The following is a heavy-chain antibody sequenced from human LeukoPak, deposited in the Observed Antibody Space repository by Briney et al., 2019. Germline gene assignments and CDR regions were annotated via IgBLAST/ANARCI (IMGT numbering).Heavy chain of an antibody. CDR3: ASFIVVVTAMGWFDP. CDR1: GGSFGGYY. CDR2: INHSGST. V-gene: IGHV4-34*01. D-gene: IGHD2-21*02. J-gene: IGHJ5*02. Sequence: PSETLSLTCAVYGGSFGGYYWSWIRQPPGKGLEWIGEINHSGSTNYNPSLKSRVTISVDTSKNQFSLKLSSVTAADTAVYYCASFIVVVTAMGWFDPWGQGTLVTVSS.